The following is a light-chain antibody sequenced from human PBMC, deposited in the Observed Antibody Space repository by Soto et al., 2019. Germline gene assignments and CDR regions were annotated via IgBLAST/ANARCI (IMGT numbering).Light chain of an antibody. CDR3: MQGTHWPVT. CDR2: RVS. V-gene: IGKV2-30*02. J-gene: IGKJ2*01. CDR1: QSLAHSDGNTY. Sequence: DVAMTQSPLSLPVTLGQPASISCRSSQSLAHSDGNTYLQWFQQRPGQSPRRLIYRVSNRDSGVPDRFSGSGSGADFTLKISRVEAEDVGVYYCMQGTHWPVTFGQGTKLEIE.